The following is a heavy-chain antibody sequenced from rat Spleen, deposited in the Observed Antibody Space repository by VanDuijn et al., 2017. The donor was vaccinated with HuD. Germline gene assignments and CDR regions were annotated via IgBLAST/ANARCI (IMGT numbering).Heavy chain of an antibody. V-gene: IGHV5-20*01. Sequence: EVQLVESGGGLVQPGRSMKLSCAASGFTFSNYGMAWVRQAPKKGLEWVAYISYDGGSTYYRDPVKGRFTISRDNAKSTLYLQMDSLRSEDTATYYCTTFGYGGYRDFDYWGQGVMVTVSS. CDR2: ISYDGGST. D-gene: IGHD1-11*01. J-gene: IGHJ2*01. CDR3: TTFGYGGYRDFDY. CDR1: GFTFSNYG.